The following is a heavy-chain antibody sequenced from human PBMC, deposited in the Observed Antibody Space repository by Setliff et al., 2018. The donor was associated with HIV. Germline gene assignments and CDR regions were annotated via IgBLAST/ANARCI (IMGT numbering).Heavy chain of an antibody. V-gene: IGHV3-7*01. J-gene: IGHJ4*02. CDR1: GFTFSSYW. Sequence: PGGSLRLSCAASGFTFSSYWISWVRQAPGKGLGWVANINRDGSETYYLDPVKGRFTISRDNAKNSLYLQMNSLRVDDTAVYYCARDSGTVVGATGPGYWGQGTLVTVSS. CDR3: ARDSGTVVGATGPGY. D-gene: IGHD1-26*01. CDR2: INRDGSET.